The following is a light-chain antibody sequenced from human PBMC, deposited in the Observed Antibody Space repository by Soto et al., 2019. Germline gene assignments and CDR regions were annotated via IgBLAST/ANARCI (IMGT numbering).Light chain of an antibody. CDR3: SSYASSSTYV. J-gene: IGLJ1*01. CDR1: SSDVGDYNY. Sequence: QSALTQPASVSGSPGQSITISCTGTSSDVGDYNYASWYQQHPGKAPKLMIYDVSNRPSGVSNRFFGSKSGNTASLTISGLQAEDEADYYCSSYASSSTYVFGTGTKVTVL. V-gene: IGLV2-14*03. CDR2: DVS.